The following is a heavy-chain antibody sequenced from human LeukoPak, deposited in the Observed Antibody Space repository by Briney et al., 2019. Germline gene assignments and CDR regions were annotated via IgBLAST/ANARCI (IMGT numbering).Heavy chain of an antibody. J-gene: IGHJ4*02. CDR2: IWYDGSNK. CDR1: GFTFSSYG. V-gene: IGHV3-33*01. Sequence: PGGSLRLSCAASGFTFSSYGMHWVRQAPGKGLEWVAVIWYDGSNKYYADSVKGRFTISRDNSKNTLYLQMNSLRAEDTAVYYCARDGILTTNDYWGQGTLVTVSS. D-gene: IGHD3-9*01. CDR3: ARDGILTTNDY.